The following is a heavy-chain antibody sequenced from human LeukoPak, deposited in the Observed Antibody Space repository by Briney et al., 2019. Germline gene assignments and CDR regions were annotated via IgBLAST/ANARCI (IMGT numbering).Heavy chain of an antibody. J-gene: IGHJ4*01. CDR3: TSPAHDFDIWSGYYSL. CDR1: GFTFSDSV. Sequence: GGSLRLSCYVSGFTFSDSVIHWVRHAAGKGLEWVGRIRSKSKSGATAYAASVKGRFTISRDDSKDTAYLQMNSLKPEDTAVYYCTSPAHDFDIWSGYYSLWGHGTQVTVSS. D-gene: IGHD3-3*01. V-gene: IGHV3-73*01. CDR2: IRSKSKSGAT.